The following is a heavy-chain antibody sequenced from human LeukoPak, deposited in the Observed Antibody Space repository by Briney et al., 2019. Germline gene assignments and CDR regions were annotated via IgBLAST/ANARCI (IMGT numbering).Heavy chain of an antibody. J-gene: IGHJ4*02. Sequence: GGSLRLSCAVSGLTFSPNFMSWVRRAPGKGLEWVSVIYSGGSPYYADSGKGRFTISRDNSKNTLYLQMNNLRDEDTAVYYCAITADWGSQTYWGEGTLVSVSS. CDR2: IYSGGSP. V-gene: IGHV3-66*01. D-gene: IGHD7-27*01. CDR1: GLTFSPNF. CDR3: AITADWGSQTY.